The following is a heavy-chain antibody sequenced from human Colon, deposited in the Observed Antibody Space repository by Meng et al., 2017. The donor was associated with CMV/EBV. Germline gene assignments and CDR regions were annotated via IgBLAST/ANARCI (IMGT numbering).Heavy chain of an antibody. J-gene: IGHJ4*02. CDR1: DDSISSYY. Sequence: QGQLQESGPGLVKPSETLSLTCTVSDDSISSYYWTWIRQPSGKGLEWIGYIHDSEGTKYKPSLKSRVTISLDMSKSQFSLKLGSVTAADTAVYYCARGGYESGKYLVLDYWGQGALVTVSS. V-gene: IGHV4-59*01. CDR2: IHDSEGT. D-gene: IGHD2-2*01. CDR3: ARGGYESGKYLVLDY.